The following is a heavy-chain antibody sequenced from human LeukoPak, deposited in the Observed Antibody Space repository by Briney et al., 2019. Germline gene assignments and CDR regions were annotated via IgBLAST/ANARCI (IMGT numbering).Heavy chain of an antibody. V-gene: IGHV4-59*08. CDR3: ARHRSNWFDP. CDR2: IYYSGST. CDR1: GGSISNYY. Sequence: SETLSLTCTVSGGSISNYYWSWIRQPPGKGLEWIGYIYYSGSTNYNPSPKSRVTISVDTSKNQFSLKLSSVTAADTAVYYCARHRSNWFDPWGQGTLVTVSS. J-gene: IGHJ5*02.